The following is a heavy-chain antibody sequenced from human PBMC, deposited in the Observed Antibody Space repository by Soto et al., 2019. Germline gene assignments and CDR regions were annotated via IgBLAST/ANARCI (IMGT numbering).Heavy chain of an antibody. CDR3: ASCERFPRVGVDYYALDV. Sequence: QVHLVESGGGVVQPGGSLRLSCAASGFTINRNDMYWVRQAPGKGLEWVAVMSFDGNHQHYADSVKGRFTIPRDNSKNTLSLEMNSLRRDDTAVYYCASCERFPRVGVDYYALDVW. CDR2: MSFDGNHQ. D-gene: IGHD3-3*01. J-gene: IGHJ6*01. V-gene: IGHV3-30*03. CDR1: GFTINRND.